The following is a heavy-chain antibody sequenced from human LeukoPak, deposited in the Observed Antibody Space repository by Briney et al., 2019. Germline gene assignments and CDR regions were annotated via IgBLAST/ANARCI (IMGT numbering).Heavy chain of an antibody. J-gene: IGHJ4*02. CDR1: GFTFSSYA. D-gene: IGHD2-21*02. CDR3: ARGRGYLMTDPEY. CDR2: ISYDGSNK. Sequence: GRSLRLSCAASGFTFSSYAMHWVRQAPGKGLEWVAVISYDGSNKYYADSVKGRFTISRDNSKNTLYLQMSSLRVEDTAVYYCARGRGYLMTDPEYWGQGTLVTVSS. V-gene: IGHV3-30*04.